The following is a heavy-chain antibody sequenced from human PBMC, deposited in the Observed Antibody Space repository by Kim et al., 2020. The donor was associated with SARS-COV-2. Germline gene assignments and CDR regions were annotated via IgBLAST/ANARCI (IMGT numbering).Heavy chain of an antibody. D-gene: IGHD3-3*01. J-gene: IGHJ4*02. Sequence: LVGRFTIPRDNSKNNVYLQMDSLTREDTAIYYCAKRVGVFDFSNSSYIDYWGQGTLVTVFS. V-gene: IGHV3-30*02. CDR3: AKRVGVFDFSNSSYIDY.